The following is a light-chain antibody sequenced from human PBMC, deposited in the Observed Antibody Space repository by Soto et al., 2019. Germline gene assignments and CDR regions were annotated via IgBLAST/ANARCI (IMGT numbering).Light chain of an antibody. Sequence: QSALTQPPSASGSPGQSVTISCTGTSSDVGGYNYVSWYQQHPGKVPKLMIYEVNKRPSGVPDRFSGSKSGNTASLTFSGLQAEDEADYYCASSAGGNNVFGTGTNLTVL. CDR3: ASSAGGNNV. J-gene: IGLJ1*01. CDR2: EVN. V-gene: IGLV2-8*01. CDR1: SSDVGGYNY.